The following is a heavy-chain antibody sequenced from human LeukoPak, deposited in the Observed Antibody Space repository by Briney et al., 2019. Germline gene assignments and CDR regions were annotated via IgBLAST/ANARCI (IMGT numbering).Heavy chain of an antibody. CDR2: IYYSGST. D-gene: IGHD5-18*01. V-gene: IGHV4-59*01. J-gene: IGHJ4*02. CDR3: ARSGGYNYGYGVFDY. Sequence: SETLSLTCTVSGGPISSYYWSWIRQPPGKGLGWIGYIYYSGSTNYNPSLKSRVTISVDTSKNRFSLKLSSVTAADTAVFYCARSGGYNYGYGVFDYWGQGTLVTVSS. CDR1: GGPISSYY.